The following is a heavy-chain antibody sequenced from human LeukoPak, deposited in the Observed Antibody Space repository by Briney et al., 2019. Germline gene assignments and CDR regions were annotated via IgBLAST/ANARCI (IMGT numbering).Heavy chain of an antibody. D-gene: IGHD6-19*01. CDR1: GFTFSSYS. Sequence: GGSLRLSCAASGFTFSSYSMMWVRQAPGKGLEWVSYISSSSTTIHYADSVKGRFTISRDNAKNSVYLQMNSLRAEDTAVYYCARDPYSSGGWGQGTLVTVSS. CDR3: ARDPYSSGG. V-gene: IGHV3-48*01. J-gene: IGHJ4*02. CDR2: ISSSSTTI.